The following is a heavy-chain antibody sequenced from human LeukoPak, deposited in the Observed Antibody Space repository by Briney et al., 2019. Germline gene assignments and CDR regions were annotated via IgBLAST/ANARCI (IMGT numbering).Heavy chain of an antibody. D-gene: IGHD6-13*01. CDR1: GGSISSYY. Sequence: SETLSLTCTVCGGSISSYYWSWIRQPPGKGLEWIGYMYYRGNTNYDPSLKSRVTISIDTPNNQFSLKLSSVTAADTAVYYCARVRSSSWYSTKYYYYMDVWGKGTTVTVSS. J-gene: IGHJ6*03. V-gene: IGHV4-59*01. CDR3: ARVRSSSWYSTKYYYYMDV. CDR2: MYYRGNT.